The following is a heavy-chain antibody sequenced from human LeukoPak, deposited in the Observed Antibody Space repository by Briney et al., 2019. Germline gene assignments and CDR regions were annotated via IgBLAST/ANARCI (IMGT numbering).Heavy chain of an antibody. Sequence: SETLSLTCTVSGGSISSYYWSWIRQPPGKGLEWIGSIYYSGSTYYNPSLKSRVTISVDTSKNQFSLKLSSVTAADTAVYYCARNDYDFWSGSSYYFDYWGQGTLVTVSS. CDR3: ARNDYDFWSGSSYYFDY. CDR2: IYYSGST. CDR1: GGSISSYY. J-gene: IGHJ4*02. D-gene: IGHD3-3*01. V-gene: IGHV4-59*05.